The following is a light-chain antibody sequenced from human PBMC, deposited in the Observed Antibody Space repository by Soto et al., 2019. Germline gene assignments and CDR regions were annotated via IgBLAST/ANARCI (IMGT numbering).Light chain of an antibody. CDR3: KQRSKWPVLT. Sequence: EIVLTQSPATLSLSPGERATLFCRASQSVAGYIAWYQQKPGQSPRLLIYDASHRATGIPARFSGSGSGTDFTLTISSLEPEDFAVYNCKQRSKWPVLTFGGGTRVEI. J-gene: IGKJ4*01. V-gene: IGKV3-11*01. CDR1: QSVAGY. CDR2: DAS.